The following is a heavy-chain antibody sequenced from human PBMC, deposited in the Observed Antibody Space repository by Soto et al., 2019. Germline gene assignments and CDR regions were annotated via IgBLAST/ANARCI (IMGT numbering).Heavy chain of an antibody. CDR2: INPNSGGT. J-gene: IGHJ4*02. Sequence: QVQLVQSGAEVKKPGASVKVSCKASGYTFTGYYMHWVRQAPGQGLEWMGWINPNSGGTNYAQQFQGWVTMTRDTSISTAYMELSRLRSDDTAVYYCARDRGDGYNPFDYWGQGTLVTVSS. CDR1: GYTFTGYY. V-gene: IGHV1-2*04. D-gene: IGHD5-12*01. CDR3: ARDRGDGYNPFDY.